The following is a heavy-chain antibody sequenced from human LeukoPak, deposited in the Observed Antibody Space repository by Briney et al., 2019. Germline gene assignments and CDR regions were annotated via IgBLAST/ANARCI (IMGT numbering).Heavy chain of an antibody. Sequence: PGRSLRLSCAASGFTFDDYAMHWVRQAPGKGLEWVSGVSWNNNNIGYADSVKGRFTISRDNAKNTLYLQMNSLRAEDTAVYYCAKDGYPDIVVVPAAHFGYYYYYMDVWGKGATVTVSS. D-gene: IGHD2-2*01. CDR3: AKDGYPDIVVVPAAHFGYYYYYMDV. CDR2: VSWNNNNI. J-gene: IGHJ6*03. CDR1: GFTFDDYA. V-gene: IGHV3-9*01.